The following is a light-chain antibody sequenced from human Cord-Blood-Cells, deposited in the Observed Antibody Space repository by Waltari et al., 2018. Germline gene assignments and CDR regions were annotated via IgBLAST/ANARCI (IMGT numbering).Light chain of an antibody. J-gene: IGKJ1*01. CDR3: QQYNSYSPWT. Sequence: DIQMTQSPSTLSASVGDRVTITCRASQRISSWLAWYQQKPGKAPKLLIYDASSLESGVPSRFSGSGSVTEFTLTISSLQPDDFATYYCQQYNSYSPWTFGQGTKVEIK. CDR1: QRISSW. V-gene: IGKV1-5*01. CDR2: DAS.